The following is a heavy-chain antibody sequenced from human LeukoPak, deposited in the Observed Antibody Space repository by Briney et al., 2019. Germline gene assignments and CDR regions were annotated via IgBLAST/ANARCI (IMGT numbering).Heavy chain of an antibody. CDR1: GITFKQYW. D-gene: IGHD6-19*01. CDR2: INTDGTVT. J-gene: IGHJ4*02. CDR3: ATKQWLAPPPDS. V-gene: IGHV3-74*01. Sequence: PGGSLKLFWAASGITFKQYWRLLVRQAPGKGLESVSRINTDGTVTTYADSVKGRFTVSRDNADNTMFLQMNSVRDEDTAVYYCATKQWLAPPPDSWGQGTPVTVSS.